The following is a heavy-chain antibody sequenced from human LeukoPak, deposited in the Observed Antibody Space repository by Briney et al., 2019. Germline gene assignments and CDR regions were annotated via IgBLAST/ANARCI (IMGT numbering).Heavy chain of an antibody. CDR1: GFTFSTFW. V-gene: IGHV3-7*01. J-gene: IGHJ4*02. D-gene: IGHD3-10*01. Sequence: PGGSLRLSCAASGFTFSTFWMSWVRQAPGKGLEWVASIKQDESEKNYVDSVKGRFTISRDNAKNSLYLQVNSLRADDTAVYYCARGFRALYWGQGTLVTVSS. CDR3: ARGFRALY. CDR2: IKQDESEK.